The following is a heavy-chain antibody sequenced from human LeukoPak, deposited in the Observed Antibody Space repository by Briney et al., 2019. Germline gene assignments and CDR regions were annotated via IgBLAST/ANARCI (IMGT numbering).Heavy chain of an antibody. D-gene: IGHD6-19*01. J-gene: IGHJ5*02. Sequence: NPSETLSLTCAVSGGSISSGGYSWSWIRQPPGKGLEWIGYIYHSGSTYYNPSLKSRVTISVDRSKNQFSLKLSSVTAADTAVYYCAREWQWLVGGNWFDPWGQGTLVTVSS. CDR2: IYHSGST. CDR1: GGSISSGGYS. V-gene: IGHV4-30-2*01. CDR3: AREWQWLVGGNWFDP.